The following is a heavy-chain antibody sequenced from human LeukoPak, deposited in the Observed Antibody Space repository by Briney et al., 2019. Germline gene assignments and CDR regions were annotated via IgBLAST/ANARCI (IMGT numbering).Heavy chain of an antibody. J-gene: IGHJ3*02. CDR2: ISRSAGAT. Sequence: GGSLRLSCAASRFTFSSYVMSWVRQAPGKGLEWVSSISRSAGATYYADSVKGRFTISGDNSRNTLSLHMNSLRAEDTAVYFCAKHAGGHDLDALDIWGQGTMVTVSS. D-gene: IGHD2-2*01. CDR1: RFTFSSYV. CDR3: AKHAGGHDLDALDI. V-gene: IGHV3-23*01.